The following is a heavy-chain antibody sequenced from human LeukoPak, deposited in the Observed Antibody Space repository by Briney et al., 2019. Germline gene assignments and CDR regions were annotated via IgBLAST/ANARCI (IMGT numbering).Heavy chain of an antibody. Sequence: GESLKISCKGSGYSFTTYWIDWVRQMPGKGLEWMGIIYPGDSDNRCSPSFQGQVTISADKSISTAFLQWSSLKASDTAMYYCARLLFAEGSGTYPLGSFDYWGQGTLVTVSS. J-gene: IGHJ4*02. CDR3: ARLLFAEGSGTYPLGSFDY. CDR1: GYSFTTYW. CDR2: IYPGDSDN. V-gene: IGHV5-51*01. D-gene: IGHD3-10*01.